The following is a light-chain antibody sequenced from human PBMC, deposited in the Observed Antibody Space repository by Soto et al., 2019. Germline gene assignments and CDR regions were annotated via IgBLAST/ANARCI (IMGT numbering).Light chain of an antibody. V-gene: IGKV3-20*01. CDR1: QSVSSSY. CDR2: GAS. CDR3: HQYYNSPLT. J-gene: IGKJ4*01. Sequence: EIVLKQSPGTLSLSPGERATLSCRASQSVSSSYLHWYQQKPGQAPRLLIYGASSRAAGIPDRFSGSESETDFTLTISRLEAEDFAGYYCHQYYNSPLTFGGGTKVEIK.